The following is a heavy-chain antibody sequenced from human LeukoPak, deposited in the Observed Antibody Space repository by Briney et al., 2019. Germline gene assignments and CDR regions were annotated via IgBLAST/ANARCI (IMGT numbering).Heavy chain of an antibody. CDR1: GFTFSSYA. V-gene: IGHV3-23*01. J-gene: IGHJ4*02. Sequence: PGRSLRLSCAASGFTFSSYAMNWVRQSPGKGLEWVSAISGSGGSTYYADSVKGRFTISRDNSKNTLYLQMNSVRAEDTAVYYCAKVDVQWPVGHFDYWGQGTLVNVSS. CDR3: AKVDVQWPVGHFDY. CDR2: ISGSGGST. D-gene: IGHD6-19*01.